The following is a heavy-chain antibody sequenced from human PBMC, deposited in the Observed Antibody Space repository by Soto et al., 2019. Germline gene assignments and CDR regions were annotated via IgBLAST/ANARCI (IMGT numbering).Heavy chain of an antibody. V-gene: IGHV4-39*01. CDR3: AATRSGWADFDFVDF. Sequence: SETLSLTCSVSGGSISSSRAYWGWVRQPPGKGLEWIGNIYYTGTYFYNPSLKSRVTMSVDTSKNQVSLNLTSVTAQDTAFYYCAATRSGWADFDFVDFLGQVALVTVSS. CDR2: IYYTGTY. D-gene: IGHD3-9*01. CDR1: GGSISSSRAY. J-gene: IGHJ4*02.